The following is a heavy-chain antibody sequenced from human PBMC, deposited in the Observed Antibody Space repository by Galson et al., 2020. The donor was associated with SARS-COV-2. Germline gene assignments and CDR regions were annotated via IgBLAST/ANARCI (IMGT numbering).Heavy chain of an antibody. D-gene: IGHD5-12*01. J-gene: IGHJ4*02. CDR3: ARGGDEMATMGAYYFDY. Sequence: TGGSLRLSCAASGFTFSSYGMHWVRQAPGKGLEWVAVIWYDGSNKYYADSVKGRFTISRDNSKNTLYLQMNSLRAEDTAVYYCARGGDEMATMGAYYFDYWGQGTLVTVSS. CDR2: IWYDGSNK. CDR1: GFTFSSYG. V-gene: IGHV3-33*01.